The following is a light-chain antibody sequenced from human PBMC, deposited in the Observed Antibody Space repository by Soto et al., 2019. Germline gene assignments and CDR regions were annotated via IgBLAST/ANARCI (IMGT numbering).Light chain of an antibody. CDR2: GAS. J-gene: IGKJ4*01. V-gene: IGKV3-15*01. CDR1: QSISSN. Sequence: EIVMTQSPATLSVSPGERATLSCRASQSISSNLAWYQQNPGQAPRPLIYGASTRATGIPARFSGSGSGTEFTLTISSLQSEDFAVYYCQQYNNWPLTFGGGTKVDI. CDR3: QQYNNWPLT.